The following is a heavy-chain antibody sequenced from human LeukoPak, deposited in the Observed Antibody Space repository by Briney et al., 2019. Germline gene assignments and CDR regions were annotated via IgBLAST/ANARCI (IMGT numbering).Heavy chain of an antibody. Sequence: NPGESLKISCKGSGYSFTSHWIGWVRQMPGKGLEWMGIVNPDDSDTIYSPSFQGQVTISADESITTAYLQWSSLKASDTAMYYCARLRWPRGGRSSFDYWGQRALHTVSS. D-gene: IGHD3-10*01. CDR1: GYSFTSHW. J-gene: IGHJ4*02. V-gene: IGHV5-51*01. CDR2: VNPDDSDT. CDR3: ARLRWPRGGRSSFDY.